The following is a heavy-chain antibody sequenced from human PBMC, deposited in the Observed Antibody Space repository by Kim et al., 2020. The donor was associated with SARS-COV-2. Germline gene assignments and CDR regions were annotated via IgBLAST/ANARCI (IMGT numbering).Heavy chain of an antibody. D-gene: IGHD3-10*01. CDR2: IKSKTDGGTT. V-gene: IGHV3-15*01. CDR3: TSQLLWFGELSHDYFDY. J-gene: IGHJ4*02. Sequence: GGSLRLSCAASGFTFSNAWMSWVRQAPGKGLEWVGRIKSKTDGGTTDYAAPVKGRFTISRDDSKNTLYLQMNSLKTEDTAVYYCTSQLLWFGELSHDYFDYWGQGTLVTVSS. CDR1: GFTFSNAW.